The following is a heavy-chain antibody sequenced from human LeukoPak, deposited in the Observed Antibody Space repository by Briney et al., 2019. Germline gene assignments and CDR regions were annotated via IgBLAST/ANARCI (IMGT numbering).Heavy chain of an antibody. D-gene: IGHD6-19*01. CDR2: INPNSGGT. J-gene: IGHJ4*02. CDR3: ARERISSGSDRGWDD. CDR1: GYTFTGYY. V-gene: IGHV1-2*02. Sequence: GASVKVSCKASGYTFTGYYMHWVRQAPGQGLEWMGWINPNSGGTNYAQKFQGRVTMTRDTSISTAYMELSRLRSDDTAVYYCARERISSGSDRGWDDWGQGTLVTVSS.